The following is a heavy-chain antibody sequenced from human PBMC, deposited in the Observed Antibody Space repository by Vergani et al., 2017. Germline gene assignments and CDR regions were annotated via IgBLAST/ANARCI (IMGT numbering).Heavy chain of an antibody. CDR3: ANHDYYDSSGTSY. CDR1: GFSFSTYG. D-gene: IGHD3-22*01. CDR2: ISNDGSNK. V-gene: IGHV3-30*18. Sequence: QVQLVESGGGVVQPGRSRRLSCAASGFSFSTYGMNWVRQAPGKGLEWVAVISNDGSNKYYADSVKGRFTISRDNSKNTLYLQMNSLRAEDTAVYYCANHDYYDSSGTSYWGQGTLVTVSS. J-gene: IGHJ4*02.